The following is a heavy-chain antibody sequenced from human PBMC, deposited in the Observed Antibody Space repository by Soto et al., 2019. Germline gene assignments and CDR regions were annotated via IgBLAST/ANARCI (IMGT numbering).Heavy chain of an antibody. CDR1: GFTLRDYA. D-gene: IGHD3-9*01. CDR3: AKGGAVYGLLTHDY. CDR2: ITGSSSNL. Sequence: EVQLLESGGGLEQPGGSLRLSCAASGFTLRDYAMSWVRQAPGKGLEWVTTITGSSSNLYYSDSVKGRFAISRDNSKNTLYLQMDSLTAEDTAVYYCAKGGAVYGLLTHDYWGQGTLVTVSS. V-gene: IGHV3-23*01. J-gene: IGHJ4*02.